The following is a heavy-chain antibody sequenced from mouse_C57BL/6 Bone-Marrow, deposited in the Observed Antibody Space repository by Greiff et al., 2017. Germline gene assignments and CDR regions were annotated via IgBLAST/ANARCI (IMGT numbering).Heavy chain of an antibody. CDR3: ARDCGSSYWYFDV. J-gene: IGHJ1*03. CDR2: IYPRDGST. CDR1: GYTFTSYD. V-gene: IGHV1-85*01. Sequence: VQLVESGPELVKPGASVKLSCKASGYTFTSYDINWVKQRPGQGLEWIGWIYPRDGSTKYNEKFKGKATLTVDTSSSTAYMELHSLTSEDSAVYFCARDCGSSYWYFDVWGTGTTVTVSS. D-gene: IGHD1-1*01.